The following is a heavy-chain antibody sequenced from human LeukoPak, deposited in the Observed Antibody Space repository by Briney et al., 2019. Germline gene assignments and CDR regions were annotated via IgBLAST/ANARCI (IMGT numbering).Heavy chain of an antibody. J-gene: IGHJ4*02. CDR2: IYYSGST. CDR3: ARGDADYDILTGYPVDY. V-gene: IGHV4-39*01. CDR1: GGSISSSSYY. Sequence: PSETLSLTCTVSGGSISSSSYYWGWIRQPPGKGLEWIGSIYYSGSTYYNPSLKSRVTISVDTSKNQFSLKLSSVTAADTAVYYCARGDADYDILTGYPVDYWGQGTLVTVSS. D-gene: IGHD3-9*01.